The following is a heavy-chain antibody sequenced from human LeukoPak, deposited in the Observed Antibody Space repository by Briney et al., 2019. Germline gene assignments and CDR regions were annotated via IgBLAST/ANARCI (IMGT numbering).Heavy chain of an antibody. D-gene: IGHD2-15*01. CDR3: ARDLVVVVAATPVY. V-gene: IGHV3-48*01. CDR1: GFTFRSYS. CDR2: ISSSTSTI. Sequence: GGSLTLPCTASGFTFRSYSVNWVRQAPGKGLEWVSYISSSTSTIYYADSVKGRFTISRDNAKNSLYLKMNSLRAEDTAVYYCARDLVVVVAATPVYWGQRTLLTLSS. J-gene: IGHJ4*02.